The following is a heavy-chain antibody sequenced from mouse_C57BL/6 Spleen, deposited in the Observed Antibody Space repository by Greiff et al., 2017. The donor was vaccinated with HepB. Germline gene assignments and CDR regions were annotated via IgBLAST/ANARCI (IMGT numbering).Heavy chain of an antibody. CDR3: ARRITTVVADYFDY. V-gene: IGHV1-50*01. CDR2: IDPSDSYT. CDR1: GYTFTSYW. J-gene: IGHJ2*01. Sequence: VQLQQPGAELVKPGASVKLSCKASGYTFTSYWMQWVKQRPGQGLEWIGEIDPSDSYTNYNQKFKGKATLTVDTSSSTAYMQLSSLTSEDSAVYYCARRITTVVADYFDYWGQGTTLTVSS. D-gene: IGHD1-1*01.